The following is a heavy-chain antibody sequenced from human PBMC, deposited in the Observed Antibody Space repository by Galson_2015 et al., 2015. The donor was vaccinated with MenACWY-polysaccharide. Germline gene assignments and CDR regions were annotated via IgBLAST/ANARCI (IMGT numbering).Heavy chain of an antibody. D-gene: IGHD2-2*01. CDR2: IDSDGSST. CDR1: EFTFSRYW. CDR3: AVHCSCTSCYSPLSRL. Sequence: SLRLSCAASEFTFSRYWMNWVRQAPGKGLVWVSRIDSDGSSTSYADSVKGRFTISRDNAKNTLYLQMNSLRAEDTAVYYCAVHCSCTSCYSPLSRLWGQGTMVTVSP. V-gene: IGHV3-74*01. J-gene: IGHJ3*01.